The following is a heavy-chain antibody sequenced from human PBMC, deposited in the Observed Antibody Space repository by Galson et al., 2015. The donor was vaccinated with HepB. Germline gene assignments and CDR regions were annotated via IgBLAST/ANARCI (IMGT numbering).Heavy chain of an antibody. V-gene: IGHV4-34*01. CDR3: ARVGRSGVQWLRFRYMDV. D-gene: IGHD5-12*01. J-gene: IGHJ6*03. CDR2: INHSGST. CDR1: GGSFSGYY. Sequence: SEPLSLTCAVYGGSFSGYYWSWIRQPPGKGLEWIGEINHSGSTNYNPSLKSRVTISVDTSKNQFSLKLSSVTAADTAVYYCARVGRSGVQWLRFRYMDVWGKGTTVTVSS.